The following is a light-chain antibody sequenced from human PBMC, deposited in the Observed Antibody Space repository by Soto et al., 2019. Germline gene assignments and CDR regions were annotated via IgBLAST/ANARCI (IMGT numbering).Light chain of an antibody. Sequence: IVLTQSPGTLSLSPWERVTLSCRASQSVTSSYIAWYQQKSGQAPRPLLYGASSRATGIPDRFRGSGSGTDFTLTISRLEPEDFAVYYCQQYDSWTFGQGTKVDIK. CDR2: GAS. V-gene: IGKV3-20*01. J-gene: IGKJ1*01. CDR1: QSVTSSY. CDR3: QQYDSWT.